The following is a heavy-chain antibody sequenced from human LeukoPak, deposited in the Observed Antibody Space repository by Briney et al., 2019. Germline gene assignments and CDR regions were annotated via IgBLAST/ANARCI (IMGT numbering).Heavy chain of an antibody. D-gene: IGHD6-13*01. J-gene: IGHJ4*02. CDR1: GFSFSDYY. V-gene: IGHV3-11*01. CDR2: ISSSSSGSTT. Sequence: PGGSLRLSCAASGFSFSDYYMGWIRQAPGKGLDWVSFISSSSSGSTTYYADSVKGRFTISRDNAKNSLYLQMDSPRVEDTAVYYCAKDIVAAGLFFDYWGQGTLVTVSS. CDR3: AKDIVAAGLFFDY.